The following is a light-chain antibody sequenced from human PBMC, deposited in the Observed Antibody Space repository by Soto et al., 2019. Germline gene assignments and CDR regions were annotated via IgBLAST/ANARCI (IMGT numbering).Light chain of an antibody. CDR3: QQCGSSGT. CDR1: QSVSSN. CDR2: GAS. Sequence: EIVITQSPSTLSVSPGERATLPCRASQSVSSNLAWYQQKPGQAPRLLIYGASNRATGIPDRFSGSGSGTDFTLTISRLEPEDFAVYYCQQCGSSGTFGQGTKVDIK. J-gene: IGKJ1*01. V-gene: IGKV3-20*01.